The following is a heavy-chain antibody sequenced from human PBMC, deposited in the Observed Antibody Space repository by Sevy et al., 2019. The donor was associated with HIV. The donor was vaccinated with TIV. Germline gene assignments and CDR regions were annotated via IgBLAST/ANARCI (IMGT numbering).Heavy chain of an antibody. CDR2: IYYSGST. J-gene: IGHJ3*02. D-gene: IGHD3-10*01. V-gene: IGHV4-59*01. Sequence: SETLSLTCTVSGGSISSYYWSWIRQPPGKGLEWIWYIYYSGSTNYNPSLKSRVTISVDTSKNQFSLKLSSVTAADTAVYYCAREGYITMVRGVIITGAFDIWGQGTMVTVSS. CDR3: AREGYITMVRGVIITGAFDI. CDR1: GGSISSYY.